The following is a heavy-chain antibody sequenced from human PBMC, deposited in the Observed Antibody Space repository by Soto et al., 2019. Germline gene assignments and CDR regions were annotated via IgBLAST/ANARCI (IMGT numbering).Heavy chain of an antibody. J-gene: IGHJ6*02. CDR1: GFTFSSYT. Sequence: EVQLVESGGGLVKPGGSLRLSCAASGFTFSSYTMNWVRQAPGRGLEWVSSIGTSSSYIYYADSVKGRFTISRDNAKNSLFLQMNSLRADDTAVYYCARDSVRDYLYYYYGMDVRGQGTTVTVSS. CDR2: IGTSSSYI. CDR3: ARDSVRDYLYYYYGMDV. D-gene: IGHD4-17*01. V-gene: IGHV3-21*01.